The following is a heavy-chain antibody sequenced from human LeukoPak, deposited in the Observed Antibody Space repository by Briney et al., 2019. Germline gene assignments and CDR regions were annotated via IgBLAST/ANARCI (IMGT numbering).Heavy chain of an antibody. CDR1: GGTFSSYA. CDR2: IIPIFGTA. CDR3: ARNSHGYSSAWLQFNFDY. D-gene: IGHD6-19*01. V-gene: IGHV1-69*05. Sequence: ASVKVSCKASGGTFSSYAISWVRQAPGQGLEWMGGIIPIFGTANYAQKFQGRVTITTDESTSTAYMELSSLRSEDTAVYYCARNSHGYSSAWLQFNFDYWGQGTLVTVSS. J-gene: IGHJ4*02.